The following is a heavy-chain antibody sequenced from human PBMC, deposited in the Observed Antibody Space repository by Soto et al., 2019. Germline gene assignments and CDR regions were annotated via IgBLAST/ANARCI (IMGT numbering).Heavy chain of an antibody. V-gene: IGHV3-23*01. D-gene: IGHD3-16*01. CDR2: ISGSGGST. CDR1: GFTFSSYA. CDR3: ADWGITFGGVSTVGDYYYYYYMDV. Sequence: GESLKISCAASGFTFSSYAMSWVRQAPGKGLEWVSAISGSGGSTYYADSVKGRFTISRDNSKNTLYLQMNSLRAEDTAVYYCADWGITFGGVSTVGDYYYYYYMDVWGKGTTVTVSS. J-gene: IGHJ6*03.